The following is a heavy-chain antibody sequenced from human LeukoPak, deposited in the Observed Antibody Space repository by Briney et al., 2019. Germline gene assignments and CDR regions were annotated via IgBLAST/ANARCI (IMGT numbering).Heavy chain of an antibody. Sequence: PSETLSLTCTVSGGSISSYYWSWIRQPAGKGLEWIGRIYTSGSTNYNPSLKSRVTMSVDTSKNQFSLRLNSVTAADTAVYYCAREKLWIFGVSVEEGYYYMDVWGKGTTVTVSS. J-gene: IGHJ6*03. V-gene: IGHV4-4*07. CDR2: IYTSGST. D-gene: IGHD3-3*01. CDR1: GGSISSYY. CDR3: AREKLWIFGVSVEEGYYYMDV.